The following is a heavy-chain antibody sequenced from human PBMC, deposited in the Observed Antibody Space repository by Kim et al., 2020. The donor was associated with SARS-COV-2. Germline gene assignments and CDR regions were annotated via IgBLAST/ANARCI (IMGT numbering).Heavy chain of an antibody. D-gene: IGHD6-13*01. Sequence: GGSLRLSCAASGFTFSSYAMHWVRQAPGKGLEWVAVISYDGSNKYYADSVKGRFTISRDNSKNTLYLQMNSLRAEDTAVYYCARVQASSSWYGWTFDYWGQGTLVTVSS. CDR3: ARVQASSSWYGWTFDY. CDR2: ISYDGSNK. CDR1: GFTFSSYA. J-gene: IGHJ4*02. V-gene: IGHV3-30*04.